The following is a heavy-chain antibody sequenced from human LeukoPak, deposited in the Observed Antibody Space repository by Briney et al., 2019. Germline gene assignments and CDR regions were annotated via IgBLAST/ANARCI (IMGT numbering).Heavy chain of an antibody. D-gene: IGHD3-22*01. CDR1: GYTFTGYY. CDR2: INPNSGGT. J-gene: IGHJ5*02. Sequence: ASVKVSCKASGYTFTGYYMHWVRQAPGQGLEWMGWINPNSGGTNYAQKFQGRVTMTRDTSISTAYMELSRLRSDDTAVYYCARDSGYYYDSSGYWFDPWGQGTLITVSS. V-gene: IGHV1-2*02. CDR3: ARDSGYYYDSSGYWFDP.